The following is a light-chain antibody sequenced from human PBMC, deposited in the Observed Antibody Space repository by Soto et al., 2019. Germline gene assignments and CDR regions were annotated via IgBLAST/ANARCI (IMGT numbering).Light chain of an antibody. Sequence: QSALTQPASGSGSPGQSITISCTGTSSDVGSYNLVTWYQQHPGKAPKLMIYEVSKRPSGVSNRFSGSKSGNTASLTISGLQAEDEADYYCCSYAGSGTYVFGTGTKVTVL. CDR2: EVS. CDR1: SSDVGSYNL. J-gene: IGLJ1*01. V-gene: IGLV2-23*02. CDR3: CSYAGSGTYV.